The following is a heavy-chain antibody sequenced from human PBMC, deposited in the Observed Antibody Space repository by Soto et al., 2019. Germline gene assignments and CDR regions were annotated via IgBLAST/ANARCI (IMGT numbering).Heavy chain of an antibody. D-gene: IGHD3-10*01. CDR2: ISYDGSNK. J-gene: IGHJ4*02. V-gene: IGHV3-30-3*01. Sequence: QVQLVESGGGVVQPGRSLRLSCAASGFTFSSYAMHWVRQAPGKGLEWVAVISYDGSNKYYADSVKGRFTISRDNFKNTLYLQMNSLRADDTAVYYCARSYYGSGIMGYWGQGTLVTVSS. CDR1: GFTFSSYA. CDR3: ARSYYGSGIMGY.